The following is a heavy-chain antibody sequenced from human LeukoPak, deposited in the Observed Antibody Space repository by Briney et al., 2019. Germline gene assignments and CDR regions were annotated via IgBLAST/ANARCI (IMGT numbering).Heavy chain of an antibody. CDR2: IKQDGSEK. J-gene: IGHJ6*03. Sequence: PGGSLRLSCAASGLTFSSYWMTWVRQAPGKGLEWAANIKQDGSEKYSVDSLKGRFTISRDNAKKLLYLQMNSLRVEDTAVYYCARVGPPYYYYYMDVWGKGTTVTVSS. V-gene: IGHV3-7*01. CDR3: ARVGPPYYYYYMDV. CDR1: GLTFSSYW.